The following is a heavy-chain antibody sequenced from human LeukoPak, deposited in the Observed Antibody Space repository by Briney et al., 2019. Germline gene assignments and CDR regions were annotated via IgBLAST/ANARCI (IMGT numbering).Heavy chain of an antibody. V-gene: IGHV4-38-2*02. CDR1: GYSISSGYY. Sequence: SETLSLTCTVSGYSISSGYYWGWIRQPPGKGLEWIGSIYHSGSTYYNPSLKSRVTISVDTSKNQFSLKLSSVTAADTAVYYCASDLLISDYDILTGSGYWGQGTLVTVSS. D-gene: IGHD3-9*01. CDR2: IYHSGST. J-gene: IGHJ4*02. CDR3: ASDLLISDYDILTGSGY.